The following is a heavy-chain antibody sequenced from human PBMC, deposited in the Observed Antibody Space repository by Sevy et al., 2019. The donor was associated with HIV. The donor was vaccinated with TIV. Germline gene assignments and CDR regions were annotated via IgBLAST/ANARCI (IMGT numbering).Heavy chain of an antibody. CDR1: GGSFSGYY. J-gene: IGHJ3*02. CDR2: INHSGST. CDR3: ARHCRSTSCSHAFDI. D-gene: IGHD2-2*01. V-gene: IGHV4-34*01. Sequence: SETLSLTCAGYGGSFSGYYWSWIRQPPVKGLEWIGEINHSGSTNYNPSLKSRVTISGDTSKNQFSLKLSSVTAADTAVYYCARHCRSTSCSHAFDIWGQGTMVTVSS.